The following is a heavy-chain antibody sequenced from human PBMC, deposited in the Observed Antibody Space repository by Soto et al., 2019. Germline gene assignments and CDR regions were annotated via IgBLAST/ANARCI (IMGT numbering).Heavy chain of an antibody. Sequence: WALVQVACKTSGYSYTILARHWVRKAPGQRLEWMGWINPGNGNTKYSQSFQGRVTITRDTSASTAYMELSSLRSEDTAVYFCARDLDAYNSTGYWGQGTLVTVSS. V-gene: IGHV1-3*01. CDR3: ARDLDAYNSTGY. CDR2: INPGNGNT. J-gene: IGHJ4*02. CDR1: GYSYTILA. D-gene: IGHD1-1*01.